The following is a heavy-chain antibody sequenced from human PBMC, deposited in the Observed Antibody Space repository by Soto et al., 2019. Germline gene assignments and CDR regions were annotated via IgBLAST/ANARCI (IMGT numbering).Heavy chain of an antibody. D-gene: IGHD6-19*01. CDR2: INAGNGNT. V-gene: IGHV1-3*01. J-gene: IGHJ4*02. Sequence: EASVKVSCKASGYTFTSYAMHWVRQAPGQRLEWMGWINAGNGNTKYSQKFQGRVTITRDTSASTAYMELSSLRSEDTAVYYCARESVAGTGWYFDYWGQGTLVTVSS. CDR3: ARESVAGTGWYFDY. CDR1: GYTFTSYA.